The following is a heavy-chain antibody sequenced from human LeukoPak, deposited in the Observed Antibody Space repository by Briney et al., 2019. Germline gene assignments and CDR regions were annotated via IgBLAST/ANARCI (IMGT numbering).Heavy chain of an antibody. CDR1: GLTSGTSW. CDR3: ARSAR. Sequence: GGSLRLSCAASGLTSGTSWISGVRQAPGKGLEWVANINQDGSAQYYVDSVKGRFTISRDNAKSSLYLQMNSLRAEDTAVYYCARSARWGQGTVVSVSS. CDR2: INQDGSAQ. J-gene: IGHJ4*02. V-gene: IGHV3-7*01.